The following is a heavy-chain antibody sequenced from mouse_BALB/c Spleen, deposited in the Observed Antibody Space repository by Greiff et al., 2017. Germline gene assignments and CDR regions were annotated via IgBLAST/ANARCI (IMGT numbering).Heavy chain of an antibody. D-gene: IGHD2-1*01. CDR1: GYTFTDYA. Sequence: QVQLKQSGAELVRPGVSVKISCKGSGYTFTDYAMHWVKQSHAKSLEWIGVISTYYGDASYNQKFKGKATMTVDKSSSTAYMELARLTSEDSAIYYCARGGNYDYAMDYWGQGTSVTVSS. J-gene: IGHJ4*01. CDR2: ISTYYGDA. CDR3: ARGGNYDYAMDY. V-gene: IGHV1S137*01.